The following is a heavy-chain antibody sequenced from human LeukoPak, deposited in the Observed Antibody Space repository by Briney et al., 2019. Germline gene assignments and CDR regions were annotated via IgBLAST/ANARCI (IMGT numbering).Heavy chain of an antibody. CDR3: ARASMVRGVINGYYYYYGMDV. J-gene: IGHJ6*04. V-gene: IGHV3-21*01. CDR1: GFTFSSYS. CDR2: ISSSSSYI. Sequence: NSGGSLRLSCAASGFTFSSYSMNWVRQAPGKGLEWVSSISSSSSYIYYADSVKGRFTISRDNAKNSLYLQMNSLRAEDTAVYYCARASMVRGVINGYYYYYGMDVWGKGTTVTVSS. D-gene: IGHD3-10*01.